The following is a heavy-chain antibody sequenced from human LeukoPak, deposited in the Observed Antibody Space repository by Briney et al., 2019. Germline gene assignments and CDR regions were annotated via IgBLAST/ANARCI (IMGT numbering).Heavy chain of an antibody. CDR2: ISHSGST. CDR3: ARGALLTVTTLPDPFDI. CDR1: GGSFSGYY. J-gene: IGHJ3*02. Sequence: SETLSLTCAVYGGSFSGYYWSWIRQPPGKGLEWIGEISHSGSTNYNPSLKSRVTISVDTSKNQFSLKLRSVTAADTAVYYCARGALLTVTTLPDPFDIWGQGTMVTVSS. D-gene: IGHD4-11*01. V-gene: IGHV4-34*01.